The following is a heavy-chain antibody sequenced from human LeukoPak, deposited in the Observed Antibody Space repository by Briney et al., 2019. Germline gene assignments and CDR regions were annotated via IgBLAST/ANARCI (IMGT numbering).Heavy chain of an antibody. CDR3: ARDRRDGYNDY. D-gene: IGHD5-24*01. V-gene: IGHV3-21*01. Sequence: GGSLRLSCAASGFTFSSYSMNWVRQAPGKGLEWVSSISSSSSYIYYADSVKGRFTISRDNAKNSLYLQMNSPRAEDTAVYYCARDRRDGYNDYWGQGTLVTVSS. CDR2: ISSSSSYI. J-gene: IGHJ4*02. CDR1: GFTFSSYS.